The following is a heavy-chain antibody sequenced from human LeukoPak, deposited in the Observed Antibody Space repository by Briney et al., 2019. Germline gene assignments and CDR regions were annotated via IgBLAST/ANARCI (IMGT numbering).Heavy chain of an antibody. CDR3: AKDGYDGSGAYIDN. CDR1: GFTFSSYG. Sequence: GRSLRLSCAASGFTFSSYGMHWVRQAPGKGLERVAAISYDGSNKYYADSVKGRFTISRDNSKNTLYLQMNRLRAEDTAVYHCAKDGYDGSGAYIDNWGQGTLVTVSS. V-gene: IGHV3-30*18. CDR2: ISYDGSNK. D-gene: IGHD3-22*01. J-gene: IGHJ4*02.